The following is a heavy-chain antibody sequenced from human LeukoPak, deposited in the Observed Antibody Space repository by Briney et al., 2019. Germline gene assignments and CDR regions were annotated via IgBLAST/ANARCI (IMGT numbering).Heavy chain of an antibody. CDR1: GFTFSSYW. J-gene: IGHJ6*03. CDR3: ARGSGLRSSGWYQYYYYYMDV. CDR2: IKQGGSEK. V-gene: IGHV3-7*01. D-gene: IGHD6-19*01. Sequence: PGGSLRLSCAASGFTFSSYWMTWVRQAPGKGLEWVANIKQGGSEKYYVDSVKGRFTISRDNAKNSLYMKMNSLRAEDTAVYYCARGSGLRSSGWYQYYYYYMDVWGKGTTVTVSS.